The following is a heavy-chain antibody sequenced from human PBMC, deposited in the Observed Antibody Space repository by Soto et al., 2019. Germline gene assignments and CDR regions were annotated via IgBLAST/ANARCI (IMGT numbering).Heavy chain of an antibody. V-gene: IGHV3-30-3*01. Sequence: QSGGSLRLSCAASGFTFSSYAMHWVRQAPGKGLEWVAVISYDGSNKYYADSVKGRFTISRDNSKNTLYLQMNSLRAEDTAVYYCARDRYCSSTSCYKDGYCTNGVCYFLDYYYGMDVWGQGTTVTVSS. CDR1: GFTFSSYA. J-gene: IGHJ6*02. D-gene: IGHD2-2*02. CDR3: ARDRYCSSTSCYKDGYCTNGVCYFLDYYYGMDV. CDR2: ISYDGSNK.